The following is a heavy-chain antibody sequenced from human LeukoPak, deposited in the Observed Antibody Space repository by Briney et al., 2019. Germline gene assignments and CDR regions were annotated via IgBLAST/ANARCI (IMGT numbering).Heavy chain of an antibody. J-gene: IGHJ4*02. CDR3: TRDGYGPGSLYRF. V-gene: IGHV4-34*01. CDR2: INHSGGI. Sequence: PSETLSLTCAFYGGSFSDYFCTWIRQSPGKGLEWIGEINHSGGIDYNTSLKSRVTISVDTSKNQFSLKLSSVTAADAAVYYCTRDGYGPGSLYRFWGQGTLVTVSS. CDR1: GGSFSDYF. D-gene: IGHD3-10*01.